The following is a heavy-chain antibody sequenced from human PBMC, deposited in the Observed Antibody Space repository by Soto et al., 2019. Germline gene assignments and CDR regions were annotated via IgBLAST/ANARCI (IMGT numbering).Heavy chain of an antibody. CDR2: INPSGGST. D-gene: IGHD6-13*01. J-gene: IGHJ4*02. CDR1: GYTFTSYY. CDR3: ARGIAAAELDY. Sequence: ASVKVSCKASGYTFTSYYMHWVRQAPGQGLEWMGIINPSGGSTSYAQKFQGRVTMTRDTSTSTAYMELRSLRSDDTAVYYCARGIAAAELDYWGQGTLVTVSS. V-gene: IGHV1-46*01.